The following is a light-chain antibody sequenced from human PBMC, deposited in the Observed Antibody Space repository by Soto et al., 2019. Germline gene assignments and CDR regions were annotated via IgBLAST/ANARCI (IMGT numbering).Light chain of an antibody. Sequence: DIQMTQSPSSLSASVGDRVTITCRASQGISNYLAWYQQKIGKPPNLLIYAASTLQSGVPSRFSGSGSGTDFTLTISSLQPGDVATYYCQNHDSAPITFGQGTRLEIK. J-gene: IGKJ5*01. CDR1: QGISNY. V-gene: IGKV1-27*01. CDR2: AAS. CDR3: QNHDSAPIT.